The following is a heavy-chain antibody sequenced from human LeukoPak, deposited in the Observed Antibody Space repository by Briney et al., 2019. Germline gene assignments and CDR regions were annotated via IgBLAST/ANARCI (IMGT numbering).Heavy chain of an antibody. J-gene: IGHJ4*02. CDR3: ARGGSYPGC. CDR2: IKQDGSEE. Sequence: GGSLRLSCAASGFTFSNFGMSWVRQAPGKGLEWVAKIKQDGSEEYYVDSVKGRFTISRDNAKNSLFLQMNSLRVEDTAIYYCARGGSYPGCWGQGTLVTVSS. D-gene: IGHD1-26*01. CDR1: GFTFSNFG. V-gene: IGHV3-7*03.